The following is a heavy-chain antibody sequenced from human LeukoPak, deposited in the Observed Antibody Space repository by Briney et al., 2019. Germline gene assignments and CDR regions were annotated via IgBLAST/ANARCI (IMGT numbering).Heavy chain of an antibody. Sequence: GGSLRLSCAASGFTFSGSAMRWVRQASGKGLEWVGRIRSKANSYATAYAASVKGRFTISRDDSKNTAYLQMNSLKTEDTAVYYCTRLREYYDILTGPNLYYYYGMDVWGQGTTVTVSS. J-gene: IGHJ6*02. D-gene: IGHD3-9*01. CDR1: GFTFSGSA. V-gene: IGHV3-73*01. CDR2: IRSKANSYAT. CDR3: TRLREYYDILTGPNLYYYYGMDV.